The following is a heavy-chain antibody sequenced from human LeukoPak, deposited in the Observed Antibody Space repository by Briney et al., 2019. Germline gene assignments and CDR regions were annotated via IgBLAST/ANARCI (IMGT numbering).Heavy chain of an antibody. CDR1: GYTFTSYD. CDR2: MNPNSGNT. Sequence: ASVTVSCKASGYTFTSYDINWVRQATGQGLEWMGWMNPNSGNTGYAQKFQGRVTMTRNTSISTAYMELSSLRSEDTAVYYCARGPEGTHYFDYWGQGTLVTVSS. CDR3: ARGPEGTHYFDY. J-gene: IGHJ4*02. V-gene: IGHV1-8*01.